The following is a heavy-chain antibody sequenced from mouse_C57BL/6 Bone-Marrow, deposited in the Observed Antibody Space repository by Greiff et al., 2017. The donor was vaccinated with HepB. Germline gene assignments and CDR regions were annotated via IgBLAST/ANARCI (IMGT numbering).Heavy chain of an antibody. D-gene: IGHD4-1*01. CDR1: GFNIKDDY. J-gene: IGHJ1*03. CDR3: TFKLVWYFDV. CDR2: IDPENGDT. V-gene: IGHV14-4*01. Sequence: EVMLVESGAELVRPGASVKLSCTASGFNIKDDYMHWVKQRPEQGLEWIGWIDPENGDTEYASKFQGKATITADTSSNTAYLQLSSLTSEDTAVYYCTFKLVWYFDVWGTGTTVTVSS.